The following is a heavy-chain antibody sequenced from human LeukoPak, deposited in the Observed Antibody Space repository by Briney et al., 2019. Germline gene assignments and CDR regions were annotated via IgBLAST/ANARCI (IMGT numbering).Heavy chain of an antibody. CDR2: IIPIFGTA. D-gene: IGHD3-22*01. Sequence: SVRVSCKAPGGTFSSYAISWVRQAPGQGLEWMGRIIPIFGTANYAQKFQGRVTITTDESTSTAYMELSSLRSEDTAVYYCAREFSRRTYYYDSSGYLGYWGQGTLVTASS. CDR1: GGTFSSYA. J-gene: IGHJ4*02. CDR3: AREFSRRTYYYDSSGYLGY. V-gene: IGHV1-69*05.